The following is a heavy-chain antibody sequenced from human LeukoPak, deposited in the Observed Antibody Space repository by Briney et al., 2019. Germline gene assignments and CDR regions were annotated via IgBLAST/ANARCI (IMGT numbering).Heavy chain of an antibody. CDR1: GFTFSSYS. CDR2: ISSSSYI. D-gene: IGHD6-19*01. Sequence: GGSLRLSCAASGFTFSSYSMNWVRQAPGKGLEWVSSISSSSYIYYADSVKGRFTISRDNAKNSLYLQMNSLRAEDTAVYYCARGHHSSGWYPFDYWGQGTLVTVSS. V-gene: IGHV3-21*01. J-gene: IGHJ4*02. CDR3: ARGHHSSGWYPFDY.